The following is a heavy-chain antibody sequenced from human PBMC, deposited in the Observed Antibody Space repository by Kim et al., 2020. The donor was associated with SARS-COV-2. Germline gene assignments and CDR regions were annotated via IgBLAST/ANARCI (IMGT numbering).Heavy chain of an antibody. Sequence: SVKVSCKASGGTFSSYAISWVRQAPGQGLEWMGGIIPIFGTANYAQKFQGRVTITADESTSTAYMELSSLRSEDTAVYYCASPSYDSSGYYPSPYGMDVWGQGTTVTVSS. CDR2: IIPIFGTA. D-gene: IGHD3-22*01. V-gene: IGHV1-69*13. J-gene: IGHJ6*02. CDR1: GGTFSSYA. CDR3: ASPSYDSSGYYPSPYGMDV.